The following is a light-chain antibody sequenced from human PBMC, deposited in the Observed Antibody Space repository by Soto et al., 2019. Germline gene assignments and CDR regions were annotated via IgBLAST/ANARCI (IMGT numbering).Light chain of an antibody. Sequence: QSALTQPRSVSGSPGQSVTISCTGTSSDVGGYNHVSWYQQHPGKAPKLMISDVSKRPSGVPDRFSGSKSGNTASLTISGLQVEDEADYYCCLFSRSFTDYVFGSGTKVTVL. CDR3: CLFSRSFTDYV. J-gene: IGLJ1*01. V-gene: IGLV2-11*01. CDR1: SSDVGGYNH. CDR2: DVS.